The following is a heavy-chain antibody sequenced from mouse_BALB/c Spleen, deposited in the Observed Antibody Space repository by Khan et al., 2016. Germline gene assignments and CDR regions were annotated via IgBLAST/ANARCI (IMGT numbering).Heavy chain of an antibody. V-gene: IGHV2-9*02. CDR1: GFSLTSYG. J-gene: IGHJ2*01. Sequence: QVQLKESGPGLVAPSQRLSITCTVSGFSLTSYGVHWVRQPPGKGLEWLGVIWAGGSTNYNLALMSSLIISNDHTKNLVCIKINSLQTDDAAMYYCARLEEIWGQGTTLTVSS. CDR2: IWAGGST. CDR3: ARLEEI.